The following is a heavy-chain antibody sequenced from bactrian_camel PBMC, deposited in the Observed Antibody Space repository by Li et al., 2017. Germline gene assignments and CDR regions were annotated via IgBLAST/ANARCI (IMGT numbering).Heavy chain of an antibody. CDR3: AAGPCRWRRAGDFPY. D-gene: IGHD7*01. V-gene: IGHV3S54*01. CDR2: ACFGGGST. CDR1: KYDVSHNC. Sequence: HVQLVESGGGSVQAGGSLTLSCAASKYDVSHNCMGWFCQAPGKEREGVAAACFGGGSTIYADSVKGRFTISRDNAKNTVYQQMNSLKFEDTAMYYCAAGPCRWRRAGDFPYRGQGTQ. J-gene: IGHJ6*01.